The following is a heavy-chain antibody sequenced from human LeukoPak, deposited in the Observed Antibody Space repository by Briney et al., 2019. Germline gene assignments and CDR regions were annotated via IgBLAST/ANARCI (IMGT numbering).Heavy chain of an antibody. J-gene: IGHJ4*02. Sequence: GGSLRLSCAASGFTFSSYAMSWVRQAPGKGLEWVSAISGSGGSTYYADSVKGRFTISRDNSKNTLYLQMNSLRAEDTAVYYCARDGYNWNYDAHSFDYWGQGTLVTVSS. CDR3: ARDGYNWNYDAHSFDY. CDR2: ISGSGGST. D-gene: IGHD1-7*01. V-gene: IGHV3-23*01. CDR1: GFTFSSYA.